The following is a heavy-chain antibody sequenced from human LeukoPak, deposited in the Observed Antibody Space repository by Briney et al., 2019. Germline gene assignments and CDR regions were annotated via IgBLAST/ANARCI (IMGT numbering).Heavy chain of an antibody. D-gene: IGHD5-18*01. Sequence: SETLSLTCTVSGGSISSYYWSWIRQPPGKGLEWIGYIYYSGSTNYNPSLKSRVTISVDTSKNQFPLKLTSVTAADTAVYYCARGALTAMAPTYYYYYMDVWGKGTTVTISS. J-gene: IGHJ6*03. CDR3: ARGALTAMAPTYYYYYMDV. CDR1: GGSISSYY. CDR2: IYYSGST. V-gene: IGHV4-59*01.